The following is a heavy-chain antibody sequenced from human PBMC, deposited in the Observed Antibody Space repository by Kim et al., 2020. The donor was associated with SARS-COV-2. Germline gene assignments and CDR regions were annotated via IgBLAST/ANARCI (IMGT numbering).Heavy chain of an antibody. CDR2: ITGDSKTI. CDR3: ASSIGSLVD. V-gene: IGHV3-48*02. J-gene: IGHJ4*02. D-gene: IGHD1-26*01. CDR1: GFSFSIYS. Sequence: LSLTCAASGFSFSIYSMNWVRQAPGRGLEWLSYITGDSKTIYYADSVTGRFTTSRDNGKNSLYLQMNSLRDEDTAVYYCASSIGSLVDWGQGTLVTVSS.